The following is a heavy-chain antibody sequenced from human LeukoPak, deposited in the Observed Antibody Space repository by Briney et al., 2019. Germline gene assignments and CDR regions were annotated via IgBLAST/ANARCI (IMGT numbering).Heavy chain of an antibody. CDR2: ISAYNGNT. CDR3: ARDRSSSWYYYDSSGSVFDY. D-gene: IGHD3-22*01. Sequence: ASVKVSCKASGYTFTSYGISWARQAPGQGLEWMGWISAYNGNTNYAQKLQGRVTMTTDTSTSTAYMELRSLRSDDTAVYYCARDRSSSWYYYDSSGSVFDYWGQGTLVTVSS. V-gene: IGHV1-18*01. CDR1: GYTFTSYG. J-gene: IGHJ4*02.